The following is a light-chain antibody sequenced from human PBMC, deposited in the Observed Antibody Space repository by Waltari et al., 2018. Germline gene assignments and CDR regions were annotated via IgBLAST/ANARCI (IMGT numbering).Light chain of an antibody. CDR1: SSDVGGYDS. Sequence: QSALTQPASVSGSLGQSITISCTGTSSDVGGYDSVSWYQRHPGKAPTLILYDVSDRTSGLIYRCSSSKSGNTASLSLSALRAEDDADYYCRSYTGNRRRVLFSRGTRLTVL. V-gene: IGLV2-14*01. CDR3: RSYTGNRRRVL. J-gene: IGLJ2*01. CDR2: DVS.